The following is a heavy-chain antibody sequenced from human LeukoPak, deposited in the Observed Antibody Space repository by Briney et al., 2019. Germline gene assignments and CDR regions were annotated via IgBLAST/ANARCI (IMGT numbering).Heavy chain of an antibody. CDR1: GGTFSSYA. D-gene: IGHD1-1*01. CDR2: ISPIFGTA. J-gene: IGHJ4*02. CDR3: ARGPELERFDY. V-gene: IGHV1-69*05. Sequence: ASVKVSCKASGGTFSSYAISWVRPAPGQGLEWMGGISPIFGTANYAQKFQGRVTITTDESTSTAYMELSSLRSEDTAVYYCARGPELERFDYWGQGTLVTVSS.